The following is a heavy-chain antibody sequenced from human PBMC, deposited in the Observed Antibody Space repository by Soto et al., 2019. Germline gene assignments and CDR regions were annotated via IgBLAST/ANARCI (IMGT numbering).Heavy chain of an antibody. V-gene: IGHV4-31*03. CDR3: AREMFSRTWYPGD. D-gene: IGHD6-13*01. CDR2: VYYSGIT. CDR1: GGSISSGDYY. J-gene: IGHJ4*02. Sequence: QVQLQESGPGLVRPSQTLSLTCTVSGGSISSGDYYWSWIRQHPGRGLEWIGYVYYSGITFYNPSLKSRLTISVDTSKTQCYLRLGSVTAADTAVYYCAREMFSRTWYPGDWGQGTLVTVSS.